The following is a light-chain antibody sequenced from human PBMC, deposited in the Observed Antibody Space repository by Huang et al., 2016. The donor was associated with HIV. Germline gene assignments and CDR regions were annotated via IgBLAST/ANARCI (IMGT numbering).Light chain of an antibody. CDR1: QSVSSY. J-gene: IGKJ2*01. Sequence: EIVLTQSPATLSLSPGERATLSCRASQSVSSYLAWYKQKPGQAPRLLIYDASNKATGIPARFSGSRSGTDLTLTISSLEPEDFAVYYCQQRSVWPPYTFGQGTKLEIK. V-gene: IGKV3-11*01. CDR3: QQRSVWPPYT. CDR2: DAS.